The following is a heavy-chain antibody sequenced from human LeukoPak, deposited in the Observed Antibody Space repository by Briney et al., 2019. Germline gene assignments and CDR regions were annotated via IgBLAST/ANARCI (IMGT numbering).Heavy chain of an antibody. Sequence: VRSLRLSCAASGFNFNNFAMSWVRQAPGKGPEWLSAMTGPADTTYYAESVKGRFTISRDYSKSMVYLQMNSLRVEDTAIYYCAKGAEIDHWGQGTLVTVSS. CDR1: GFNFNNFA. V-gene: IGHV3-23*01. CDR2: MTGPADTT. CDR3: AKGAEIDH. J-gene: IGHJ4*02.